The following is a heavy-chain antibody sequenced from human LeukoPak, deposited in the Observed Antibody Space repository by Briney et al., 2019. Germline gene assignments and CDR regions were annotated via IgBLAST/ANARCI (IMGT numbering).Heavy chain of an antibody. V-gene: IGHV1-2*02. Sequence: ASVKVSCKASGYTFTGYYMHWVRQAPGQGLEWMGWINPNSGGTNYVQKFQGRVTMTRDTSISTAYMELSRLRSDDTAVYYCARGSGQQLVLFRYWGQGTLVTVSS. CDR3: ARGSGQQLVLFRY. CDR2: INPNSGGT. CDR1: GYTFTGYY. J-gene: IGHJ4*02. D-gene: IGHD6-13*01.